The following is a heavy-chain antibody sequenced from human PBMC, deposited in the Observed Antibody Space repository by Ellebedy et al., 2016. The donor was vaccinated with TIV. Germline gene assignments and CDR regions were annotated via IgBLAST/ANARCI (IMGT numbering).Heavy chain of an antibody. Sequence: GESLKISXAASGFKFSDFQMSWVRQAPGKGLEWVAMIKRDGNEKYYVDSVKGRFTISRDNTKNSLYLQMNSLTAEDTAVVFCVRDWPGASGNSNFDLWGQGTLVTVSS. CDR1: GFKFSDFQ. CDR3: VRDWPGASGNSNFDL. J-gene: IGHJ4*02. D-gene: IGHD3-10*01. CDR2: IKRDGNEK. V-gene: IGHV3-7*01.